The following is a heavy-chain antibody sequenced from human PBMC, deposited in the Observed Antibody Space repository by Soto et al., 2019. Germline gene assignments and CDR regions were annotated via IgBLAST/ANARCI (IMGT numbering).Heavy chain of an antibody. CDR3: ARDPLAGTAAGAGGMDV. Sequence: SLRLSCAASGFTISSYAMHWVRQAPGKGLEWVAIISYDGSSKYYADSVKGRFTISRDNSKNTLYLQMNSLRAEDTAVYCCARDPLAGTAAGAGGMDVWGQGTTVTVSS. J-gene: IGHJ6*02. CDR1: GFTISSYA. D-gene: IGHD6-13*01. CDR2: ISYDGSSK. V-gene: IGHV3-30-3*01.